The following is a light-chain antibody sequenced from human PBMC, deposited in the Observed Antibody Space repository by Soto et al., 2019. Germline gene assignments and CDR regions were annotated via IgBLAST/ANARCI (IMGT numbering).Light chain of an antibody. CDR1: TSNIGAGYD. V-gene: IGLV1-40*01. J-gene: IGLJ2*01. CDR3: QSFDTGLSGSRL. CDR2: GSR. Sequence: QSVLTQPPSVSGAPGQGVTIFCTGSTSNIGAGYDVHWYQQLPGAAPKLLIYGSRPRPSGGPDRFSGSKSGTSASLAITGLQADDEADYYCQSFDTGLSGSRLFGGGTKLTVL.